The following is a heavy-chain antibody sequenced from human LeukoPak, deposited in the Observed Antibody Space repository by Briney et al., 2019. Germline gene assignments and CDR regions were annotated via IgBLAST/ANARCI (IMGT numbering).Heavy chain of an antibody. CDR3: ARDQSSSSWYGYFDY. D-gene: IGHD6-13*01. V-gene: IGHV4-59*01. J-gene: IGHJ4*02. CDR1: GGSISSYY. CDR2: IYYSGST. Sequence: SETLSLTCTVSGGSISSYYWSWIRQPPGKGLEWIGYIYYSGSTNYNPSLKSRVTISVDTSKNQFSLKLSSVTAADTAVYYCARDQSSSSWYGYFDYWGQGTLVTVSS.